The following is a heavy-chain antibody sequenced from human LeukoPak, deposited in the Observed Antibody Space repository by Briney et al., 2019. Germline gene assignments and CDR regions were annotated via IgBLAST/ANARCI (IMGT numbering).Heavy chain of an antibody. J-gene: IGHJ5*02. CDR3: ARGSTMVRGVIITSVKNWFDP. D-gene: IGHD3-10*01. V-gene: IGHV1-8*01. CDR1: GYTFTSYD. CDR2: KNPNSGNT. Sequence: GASVKVSCKASGYTFTSYDINWVRQATGQGLEWMGWKNPNSGNTGYAQKFQGRVTMTRNTSISTAYMELSSLRSEDTAVYYCARGSTMVRGVIITSVKNWFDPWGQGTLVTVSS.